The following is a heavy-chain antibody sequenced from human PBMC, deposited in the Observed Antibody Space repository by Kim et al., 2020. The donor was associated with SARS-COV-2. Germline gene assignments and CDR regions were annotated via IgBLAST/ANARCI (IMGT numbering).Heavy chain of an antibody. D-gene: IGHD5-18*01. CDR3: TRVGWIQDGLRLFDF. J-gene: IGHJ4*02. V-gene: IGHV3-74*01. Sequence: GGSLRLSCAASGFTFSTYWMHWVRQAPGKGPVWVSRINSDGSSTNYADSVKGRFTISRDNAKNTLYLQMSSLRAEDTAVYYCTRVGWIQDGLRLFDFWGQGTLVTVSS. CDR1: GFTFSTYW. CDR2: INSDGSST.